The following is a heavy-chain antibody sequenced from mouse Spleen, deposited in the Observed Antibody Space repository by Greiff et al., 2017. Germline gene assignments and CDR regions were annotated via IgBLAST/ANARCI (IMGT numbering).Heavy chain of an antibody. Sequence: QVQLQQSGAELVRPGASVKISCKASGYTFTNYWLGWVKQRPGHGLEWIGDIYPGGGYTNYNEKFKGKATLTADTSSSTAYMQLSSLTSEDSAVYFCARGLLRYYYAMDYWGQGTSVTVSS. J-gene: IGHJ4*01. V-gene: IGHV1-63*02. CDR1: GYTFTNYW. D-gene: IGHD1-1*01. CDR2: IYPGGGYT. CDR3: ARGLLRYYYAMDY.